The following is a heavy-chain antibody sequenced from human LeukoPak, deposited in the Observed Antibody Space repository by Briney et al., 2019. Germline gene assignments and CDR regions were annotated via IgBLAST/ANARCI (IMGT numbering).Heavy chain of an antibody. V-gene: IGHV1-69*13. Sequence: GASVKVSCTASGGTFSSYAISWVRQAPGQGLEWMGGIIPIFGTANYAQKFQGRVTITADESTSTAYMELSSLRSEDTAVYYCARDHCGGDCYFDYWGQGTLVTVSS. CDR1: GGTFSSYA. J-gene: IGHJ4*02. CDR3: ARDHCGGDCYFDY. D-gene: IGHD2-21*02. CDR2: IIPIFGTA.